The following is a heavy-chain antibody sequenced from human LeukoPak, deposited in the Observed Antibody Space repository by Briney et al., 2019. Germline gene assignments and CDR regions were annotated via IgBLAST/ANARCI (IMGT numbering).Heavy chain of an antibody. CDR1: GYTFTIYY. J-gene: IGHJ4*02. CDR3: ERDSFGELQIDY. D-gene: IGHD3-10*01. CDR2: INPSDGST. Sequence: ASVKVSCKASGYTFTIYYIHWVRQAPGQGLEWMGLINPSDGSTYYAQKFQGRVTMTRDTSTSTVYMEMSSLRYEDTAVYYCERDSFGELQIDYWGQGTLVTVSS. V-gene: IGHV1-46*01.